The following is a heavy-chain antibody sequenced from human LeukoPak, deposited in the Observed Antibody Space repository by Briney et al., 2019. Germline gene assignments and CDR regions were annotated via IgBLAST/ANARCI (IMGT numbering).Heavy chain of an antibody. J-gene: IGHJ6*03. D-gene: IGHD6-19*01. V-gene: IGHV4-59*01. CDR2: IYYSGST. CDR1: GGSFSGYY. Sequence: SETLSLTCAVYGGSFSGYYWSWIRQPPGKGLEWIGYIYYSGSTNYNPSLKSRVTISVDTSKNQFSLKLSSVTAADTAVYYCARVGSSGWYYMDVWGKGTTVTVSS. CDR3: ARVGSSGWYYMDV.